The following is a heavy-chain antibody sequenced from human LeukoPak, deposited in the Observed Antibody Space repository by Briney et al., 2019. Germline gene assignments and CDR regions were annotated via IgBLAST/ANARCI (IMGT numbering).Heavy chain of an antibody. Sequence: PGGSPRLSCAASGFTFSTYSMNWVRQAPGKGLEWVSAISGSGGSTYYADSVKGRFTISRDNSKNTLYLQMNSLRAEDTAVYYCAKVYPPHIVVVTAADDAFDIWGQGTMVTVSS. J-gene: IGHJ3*02. CDR3: AKVYPPHIVVVTAADDAFDI. D-gene: IGHD2-21*02. CDR1: GFTFSTYS. CDR2: ISGSGGST. V-gene: IGHV3-23*01.